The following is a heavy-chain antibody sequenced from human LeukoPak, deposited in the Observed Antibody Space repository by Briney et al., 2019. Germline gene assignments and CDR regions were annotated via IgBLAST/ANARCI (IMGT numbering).Heavy chain of an antibody. Sequence: PGGSLRLSCAASGFTFTTYGMHWVRQAPGKGLEWEAVISYDGGKKYYADSVKGRFTISRDNSKNTLYLQLNSLRPEDTAVYYCAKDPDAFCGGDCYAWEPRYMDVWGKGTTVSVAS. D-gene: IGHD2-21*02. CDR2: ISYDGGKK. V-gene: IGHV3-30*18. J-gene: IGHJ6*03. CDR1: GFTFTTYG. CDR3: AKDPDAFCGGDCYAWEPRYMDV.